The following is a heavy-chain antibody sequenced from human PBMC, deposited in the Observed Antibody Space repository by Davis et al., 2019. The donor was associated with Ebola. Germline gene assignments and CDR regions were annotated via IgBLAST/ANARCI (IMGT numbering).Heavy chain of an antibody. Sequence: AASVKVSCKASGYTFTSYDINWVRQATGQGLEWMGWMNPNSGNTGYAQKFQGRVTMTTDTSTSTAYMELRSLRSDDTAVYYCARDIDCSGGSCRDYWGQGTLVTVSS. V-gene: IGHV1-8*01. CDR1: GYTFTSYD. CDR2: MNPNSGNT. CDR3: ARDIDCSGGSCRDY. D-gene: IGHD2-15*01. J-gene: IGHJ4*02.